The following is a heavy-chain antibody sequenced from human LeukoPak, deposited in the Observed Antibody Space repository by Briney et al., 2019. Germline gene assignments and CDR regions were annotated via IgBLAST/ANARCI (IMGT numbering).Heavy chain of an antibody. D-gene: IGHD6-13*01. CDR3: AREQQRGFYYFDY. CDR1: GFSFNSYA. V-gene: IGHV3-7*03. Sequence: GGSLRLSCAASGFSFNSYAMSWVRQAPGKGLEWVANIKHDGSEKNYVDSVKGRFTISRDNAKNSLYLQMNSLRAEDTAVYYCAREQQRGFYYFDYWGQGTLVTVSS. CDR2: IKHDGSEK. J-gene: IGHJ4*02.